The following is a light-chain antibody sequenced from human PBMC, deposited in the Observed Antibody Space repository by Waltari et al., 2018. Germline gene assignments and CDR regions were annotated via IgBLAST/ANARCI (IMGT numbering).Light chain of an antibody. Sequence: DIVITQSPLSLPVTPGEPASISCRSSQSLLHTNAYNYFDWYLQKPGQSPQLLIYLGSNRASGVPDRFSGSGSGTDFTLKISRVEAEDVGIYYCMQSLQTPYTFGQGTKLEIK. CDR1: QSLLHTNAYNY. CDR2: LGS. V-gene: IGKV2-28*01. CDR3: MQSLQTPYT. J-gene: IGKJ2*01.